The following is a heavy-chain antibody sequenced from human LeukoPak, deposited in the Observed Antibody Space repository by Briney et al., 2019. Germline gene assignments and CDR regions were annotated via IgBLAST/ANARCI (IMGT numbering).Heavy chain of an antibody. D-gene: IGHD2/OR15-2a*01. CDR2: IYSGGST. CDR1: GFAFSNYA. J-gene: IGHJ4*02. V-gene: IGHV3-53*01. Sequence: GGSLRLSCAASGFAFSNYAMHWVRQAPGKGLEWVSLIYSGGSTYYADSVKGRFTISRDNSKNTLYLQMNSLRAEDTAVYYCARGPEKEYDDYWGQGTLVTVSS. CDR3: ARGPEKEYDDY.